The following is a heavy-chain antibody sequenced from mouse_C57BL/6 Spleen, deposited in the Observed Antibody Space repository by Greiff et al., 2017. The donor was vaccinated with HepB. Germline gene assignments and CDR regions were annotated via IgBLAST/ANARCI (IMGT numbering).Heavy chain of an antibody. CDR1: GYSITSGYY. Sequence: VQLQQSGPGLVKPSQSLSLTCSVTGYSITSGYYWNWIRQFPGNKLEWMGYISYDGSNNYNPSLKNRISITRDTSKNQFFLKLNSVTTEDTATYYCARGGPAYYSNYNAMDYWGQGTSVTVSS. D-gene: IGHD2-5*01. CDR2: ISYDGSN. CDR3: ARGGPAYYSNYNAMDY. V-gene: IGHV3-6*01. J-gene: IGHJ4*01.